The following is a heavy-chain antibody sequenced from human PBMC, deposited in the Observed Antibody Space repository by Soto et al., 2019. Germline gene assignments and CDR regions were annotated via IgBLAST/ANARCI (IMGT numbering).Heavy chain of an antibody. J-gene: IGHJ1*01. CDR3: VRGGPGAVAGTPHH. CDR1: VIDSTGHY. Sequence: GGALRLSSEVSVIDSTGHYMGWARQAPGKGLEWISIFYDSRSTYYAASVKGRFTISSGTPKNALHLQMNSLKVDDTARYYCVRGGPGAVAGTPHHWGQGTPVTVSS. V-gene: IGHV3-53*01. D-gene: IGHD6-19*01. CDR2: FYDSRST.